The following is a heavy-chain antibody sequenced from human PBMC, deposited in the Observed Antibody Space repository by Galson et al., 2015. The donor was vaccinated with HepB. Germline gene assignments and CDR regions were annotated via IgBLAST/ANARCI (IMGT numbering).Heavy chain of an antibody. D-gene: IGHD1-1*01. CDR3: ARGVGGYNEYLHY. J-gene: IGHJ4*02. CDR1: GFTFRSYS. CDR2: ITSGSSYI. V-gene: IGHV3-21*01. Sequence: SLRLSCAASGFTFRSYSMNWVRQAPGKGLEWVSSITSGSSYIWYKDSVKGRFTISRDNAKNTLFLEMKSLRAEDTAVYYCARGVGGYNEYLHYWGQGTLVTVSS.